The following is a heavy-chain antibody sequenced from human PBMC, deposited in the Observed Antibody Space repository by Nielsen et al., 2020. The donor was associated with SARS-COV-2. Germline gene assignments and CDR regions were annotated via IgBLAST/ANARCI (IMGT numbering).Heavy chain of an antibody. D-gene: IGHD5-12*01. CDR2: IKPNSDGT. CDR1: GYTFTGYY. V-gene: IGHV1-2*06. CDR3: AREDLVATIFNYYYGMDV. J-gene: IGHJ6*02. Sequence: ASVNVSCKASGYTFTGYYMHWVRQAPGQGLEWMGRIKPNSDGTNYAQKFQGRVTMTRDTSISTAYMELSRLRSDDMAVYYCAREDLVATIFNYYYGMDVWGQGTTVTVSS.